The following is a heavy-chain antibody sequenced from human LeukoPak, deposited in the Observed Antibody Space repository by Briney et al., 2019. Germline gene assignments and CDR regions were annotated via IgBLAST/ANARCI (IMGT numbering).Heavy chain of an antibody. CDR2: ISYDGSNK. CDR1: GFTFSSYA. V-gene: IGHV3-30-3*01. J-gene: IGHJ4*02. Sequence: GRSLRLSCAASGFTFSSYAMHWVRQAPGKGLEWVAVISYDGSNKYYADSVKGRFTISRDNAKNSLYLHMKSLRAEDTAVYYCARGAYSYGFDPYYFDYWGQGTLVTVSS. CDR3: ARGAYSYGFDPYYFDY. D-gene: IGHD5-18*01.